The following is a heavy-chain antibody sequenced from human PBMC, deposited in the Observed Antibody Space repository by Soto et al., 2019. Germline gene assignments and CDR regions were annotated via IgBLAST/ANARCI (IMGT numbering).Heavy chain of an antibody. CDR1: GFTFSVYS. D-gene: IGHD6-19*01. V-gene: IGHV3-48*02. CDR3: ARSVEGHFDY. Sequence: EVQLVESGGDLVQRGGSLRLSCVASGFTFSVYSMNWVRQAPGKGLEWFSYITSDTKTIKYADSVKGRFTIARDNAKNSGYLQRSSLRDEDTAVYYCARSVEGHFDYWGQGTVVTVSS. J-gene: IGHJ4*02. CDR2: ITSDTKTI.